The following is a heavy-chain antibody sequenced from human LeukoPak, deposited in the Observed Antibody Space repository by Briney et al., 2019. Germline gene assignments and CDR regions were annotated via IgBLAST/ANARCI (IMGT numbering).Heavy chain of an antibody. D-gene: IGHD6-6*01. J-gene: IGHJ4*02. Sequence: GGSLRLSCAASGFTFSSYAMSWVRQAPGKGLEWVGRIKSKTDGGTTDYAAPVKGRFTISRDDSKNTLYLQMNSLKTEDTAVYYCTTERDSSSLGYWGQGTLVTVSS. CDR2: IKSKTDGGTT. V-gene: IGHV3-15*01. CDR3: TTERDSSSLGY. CDR1: GFTFSSYA.